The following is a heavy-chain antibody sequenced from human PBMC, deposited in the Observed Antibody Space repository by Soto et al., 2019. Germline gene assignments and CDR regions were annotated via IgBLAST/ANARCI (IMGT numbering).Heavy chain of an antibody. CDR3: ARDMTRTVVPYFDF. D-gene: IGHD1-7*01. J-gene: IGHJ4*02. V-gene: IGHV1-69*06. CDR1: GGSFSTYA. Sequence: QVHLVQSGAEVKKPGSSVRVSCKASGGSFSTYAFNWVRLAPGQGLEWLGGIITFFGAANYAQKFQGRVTITADKSTSTSYMELSSLRSEDTAVYYCARDMTRTVVPYFDFWGQGTLVTVSS. CDR2: IITFFGAA.